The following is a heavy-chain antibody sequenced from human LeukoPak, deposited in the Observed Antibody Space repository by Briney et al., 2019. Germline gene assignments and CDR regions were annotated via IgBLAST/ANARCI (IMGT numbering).Heavy chain of an antibody. V-gene: IGHV1-3*01. D-gene: IGHD4-17*01. CDR2: INAGNGNT. CDR3: ARVRSPGDYIDY. CDR1: GYTFTSYA. J-gene: IGHJ4*02. Sequence: ASVKVSCKASGYTFTSYAMHWVRQAPGQRLEWMGWINAGNGNTKYSQKFQGRVTITRDTSASTAYMELSSLRSEDTAVYYCARVRSPGDYIDYWGQGTLVTVSS.